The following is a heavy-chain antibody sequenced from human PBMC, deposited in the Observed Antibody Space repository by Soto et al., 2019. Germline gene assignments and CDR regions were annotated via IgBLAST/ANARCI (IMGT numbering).Heavy chain of an antibody. V-gene: IGHV2-70*01. D-gene: IGHD3-3*01. CDR2: IDWDGDT. J-gene: IGHJ4*02. Sequence: SGPTLVNPTQTLTLTCTLSGFSLTTRSMCVSWIRQSPGKALEWLALIDWDGDTYYSTSLKTRLTISRDTSTNQVVLTMTNLDPADTATYFCARSLNYDFWTGYFFDFWGQGDLVTVSS. CDR1: GFSLTTRSMC. CDR3: ARSLNYDFWTGYFFDF.